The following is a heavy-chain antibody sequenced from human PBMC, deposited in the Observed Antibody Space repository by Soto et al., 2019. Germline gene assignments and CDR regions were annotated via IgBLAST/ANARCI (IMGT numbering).Heavy chain of an antibody. D-gene: IGHD2-15*01. CDR2: ISSSSSTI. CDR3: ARDLVVVVVAATPGYYGMDV. J-gene: IGHJ6*02. CDR1: GFTFSSYS. Sequence: EVQLVESGGGLVQPGGSLRLSCAASGFTFSSYSMNWVRQAPGKGLEWVSYISSSSSTIYYADSVKGRFTISRDNAKNSPYLQMNSLRDEDTAVYYCARDLVVVVVAATPGYYGMDVWGQGTTVTVSS. V-gene: IGHV3-48*02.